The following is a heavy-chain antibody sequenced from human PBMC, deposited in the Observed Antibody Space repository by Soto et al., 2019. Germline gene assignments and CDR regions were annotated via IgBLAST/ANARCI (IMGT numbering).Heavy chain of an antibody. CDR2: LSDGGGST. J-gene: IGHJ4*02. V-gene: IGHV3-23*01. D-gene: IGHD3-16*01. CDR3: TANAYDTFVAY. Sequence: EVQLLESGGGLVQPGGSLRLSCAASGFTFSNYAMSWVRQAPGKGLEWVSGLSDGGGSTFYADSVKGRFTISRDNAKNTLYLQMDSLKTEDTAVYYCTANAYDTFVAYWGQGTLVTVSS. CDR1: GFTFSNYA.